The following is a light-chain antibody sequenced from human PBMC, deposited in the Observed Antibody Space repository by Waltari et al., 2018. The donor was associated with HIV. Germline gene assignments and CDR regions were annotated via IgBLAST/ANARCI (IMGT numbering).Light chain of an antibody. Sequence: QSALTQPASVSGSPGQSITISCTGTSSDVGSFNLVPWSQHPPGKAPKPIIYEVTKRPPGVSKRFSGPKAANTASLTMSRLQADDVADYHCCSYGGSRTLLFGGGTKVTVL. CDR1: SSDVGSFNL. J-gene: IGLJ3*02. CDR3: CSYGGSRTLL. CDR2: EVT. V-gene: IGLV2-23*02.